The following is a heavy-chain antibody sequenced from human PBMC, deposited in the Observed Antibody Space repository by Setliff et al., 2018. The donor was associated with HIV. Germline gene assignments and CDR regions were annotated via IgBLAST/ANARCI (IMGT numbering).Heavy chain of an antibody. D-gene: IGHD3-10*01. J-gene: IGHJ5*02. Sequence: PSETLSLTCTVSGGSISSGGYYWTWIRQPAGKGLQWIGRIHTSGNTNYNPSLKSRVTISVDTSKSQFSLKLIAVTAAATAVYYCARDHVFGSRTGFDPWGPGILVTVSS. CDR1: GGSISSGGYY. CDR2: IHTSGNT. CDR3: ARDHVFGSRTGFDP. V-gene: IGHV4-61*02.